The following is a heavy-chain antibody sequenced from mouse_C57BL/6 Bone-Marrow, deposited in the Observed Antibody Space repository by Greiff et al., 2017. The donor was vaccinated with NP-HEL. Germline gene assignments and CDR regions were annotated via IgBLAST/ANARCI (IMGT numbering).Heavy chain of an antibody. Sequence: QVQLQQPGAELVKPGASVKMSCKASGYTFTSYWITWVKQRPGQGLEWIGDIYPGSGSTNYNEKFKSKATLTVDTSSSTAYMQLSSLTSEDSAVYYCARPYYCYDPYWYFDVWGTGTTVTVSS. CDR3: ARPYYCYDPYWYFDV. D-gene: IGHD2-9*01. J-gene: IGHJ1*03. V-gene: IGHV1-55*01. CDR1: GYTFTSYW. CDR2: IYPGSGST.